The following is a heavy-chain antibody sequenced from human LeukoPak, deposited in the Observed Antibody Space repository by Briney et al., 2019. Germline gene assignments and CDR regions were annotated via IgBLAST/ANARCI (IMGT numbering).Heavy chain of an antibody. J-gene: IGHJ4*02. Sequence: GGSLRLSCAASEFRFSSHAMTWVRQAPGKGLEWVSSISASGVMTYYADSVKGRFTVSRDNSKNSLYLQMNSLTAADTAVYYCAKDRSIGTYYTFDHWGQGTLVTVSS. CDR2: ISASGVMT. CDR1: EFRFSSHA. D-gene: IGHD1-26*01. V-gene: IGHV3-23*01. CDR3: AKDRSIGTYYTFDH.